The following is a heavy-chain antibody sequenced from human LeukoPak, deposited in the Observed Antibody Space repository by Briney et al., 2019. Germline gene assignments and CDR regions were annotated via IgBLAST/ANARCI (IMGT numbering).Heavy chain of an antibody. V-gene: IGHV4-30-4*01. CDR3: ASYSYGLLNFDY. D-gene: IGHD5-18*01. Sequence: SQTLSLTCTVSGGSLSSGDYYWSWIRQPPGKGLEWIGYIYYSGSTYYNPSLKSRVTISVDTSKNQFSLKLSSVTAADTAVYYCASYSYGLLNFDYWGQGTLVTVSS. J-gene: IGHJ4*02. CDR2: IYYSGST. CDR1: GGSLSSGDYY.